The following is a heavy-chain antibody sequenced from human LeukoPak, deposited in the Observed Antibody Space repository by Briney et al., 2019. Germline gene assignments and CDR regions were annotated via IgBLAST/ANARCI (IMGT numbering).Heavy chain of an antibody. CDR3: ARAGLSGTEAIDH. Sequence: PSETLSLTCAVSGGSISSSDWWSWVRQPPGMGLEWIGEIYESGNTNYNPSLKSRVIISVDKANNQFSLKLSSVTAADTAVYYCARAGLSGTEAIDHWGQGILVTVSS. CDR2: IYESGNT. CDR1: GGSISSSDW. D-gene: IGHD6-13*01. V-gene: IGHV4-4*02. J-gene: IGHJ4*02.